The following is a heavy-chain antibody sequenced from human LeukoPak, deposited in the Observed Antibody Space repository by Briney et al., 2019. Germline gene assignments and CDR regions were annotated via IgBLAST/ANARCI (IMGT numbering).Heavy chain of an antibody. Sequence: DPSETLSLTCTVSGYSISSGYYWGWIRQPPGKGLEWIGSIYYSGRTYYTPSLKSRVTISVDTSKNQFSLKLSSVTAADTAVYYCARGYYYYDSSGYYRDAFDIWGQGTMVTVSS. V-gene: IGHV4-38-2*02. D-gene: IGHD3-22*01. CDR1: GYSISSGYY. J-gene: IGHJ3*02. CDR3: ARGYYYYDSSGYYRDAFDI. CDR2: IYYSGRT.